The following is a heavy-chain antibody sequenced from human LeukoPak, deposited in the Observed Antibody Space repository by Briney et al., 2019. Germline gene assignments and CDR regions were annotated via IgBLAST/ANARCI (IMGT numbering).Heavy chain of an antibody. CDR1: GGSISNYH. V-gene: IGHV4-59*01. CDR2: IYYRGST. D-gene: IGHD5-24*01. J-gene: IGHJ3*02. CDR3: VRVQADGHSDI. Sequence: SETLSLTCTVSGGSISNYHWSWIRQPPGKGLGWIGYIYYRGSTKYNPSLESRVTLSVDMSKNQFSLKLNSVTAADTAVYYCVRVQADGHSDIWGQGTMVTVSS.